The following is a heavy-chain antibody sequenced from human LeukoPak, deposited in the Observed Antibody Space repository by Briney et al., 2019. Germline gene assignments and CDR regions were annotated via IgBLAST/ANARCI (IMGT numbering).Heavy chain of an antibody. Sequence: GGSLRLSCAASGFTLRSYAMTWVRQAPGKGLEWVSTISGSADSTYYADSVKGRFTISRDNSKKTLYLQMNSLSAEDTAIYYCAQIGRTVTTLWGQGTLVAVSS. CDR3: AQIGRTVTTL. CDR1: GFTLRSYA. J-gene: IGHJ4*02. CDR2: ISGSADST. D-gene: IGHD4-17*01. V-gene: IGHV3-23*01.